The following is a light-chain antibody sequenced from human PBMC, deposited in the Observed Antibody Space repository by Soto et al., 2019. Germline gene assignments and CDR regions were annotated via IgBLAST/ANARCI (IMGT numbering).Light chain of an antibody. CDR1: QSVSSSY. J-gene: IGKJ1*01. CDR3: QQYGSAPPT. Sequence: EIVLTQSPGTLSLSPGERATLSCRASQSVSSSYLAWYQQKPGQAPRLLIYGASSSAAVIPDRFSGSGSGTDFSLTISRLEPEDVALYYWQQYGSAPPTFGQGTKVEIK. V-gene: IGKV3-20*01. CDR2: GAS.